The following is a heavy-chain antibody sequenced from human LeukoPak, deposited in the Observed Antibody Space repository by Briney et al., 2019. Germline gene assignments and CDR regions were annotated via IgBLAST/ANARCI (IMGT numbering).Heavy chain of an antibody. CDR1: GYTFTSYD. CDR3: AREAPGQWLVDY. D-gene: IGHD5-12*01. Sequence: GASVKVFCKASGYTFTSYDINWVRQATGQGLEWMGWMNPNSGNTGYAQKFQGRVTMTRNTSISTAYMELSSLRSEDTAVYYCAREAPGQWLVDYWGQGTLVTVSS. V-gene: IGHV1-8*01. CDR2: MNPNSGNT. J-gene: IGHJ4*02.